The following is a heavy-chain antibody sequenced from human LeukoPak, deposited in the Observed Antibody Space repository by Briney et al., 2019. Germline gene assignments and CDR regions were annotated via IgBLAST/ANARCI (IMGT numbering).Heavy chain of an antibody. J-gene: IGHJ5*02. Sequence: PSETLSLTCTVSGGSISSYYWSWIRQPAGKGLEWIGRIYTSGSTNYNPSLKSRVTMSVDTSKNQFTLKLSSVTAADTAVYYCARSADDILTGDNWFDPWGQGTLVTVSS. CDR2: IYTSGST. CDR1: GGSISSYY. D-gene: IGHD3-9*01. CDR3: ARSADDILTGDNWFDP. V-gene: IGHV4-4*07.